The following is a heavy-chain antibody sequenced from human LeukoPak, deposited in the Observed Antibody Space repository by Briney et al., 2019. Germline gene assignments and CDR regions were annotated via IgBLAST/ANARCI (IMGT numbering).Heavy chain of an antibody. CDR3: AREDETYKGYYYCYSFMYV. CDR2: INPNSLGT. Sequence: ASVTVTFTSSGYTFTVYYMDRVRQAPGQGKEWMGWINPNSLGTNYEQKFQGRVTMTRDTSISTSYMELSRLRSDDTAVYYCAREDETYKGYYYCYSFMYVWGQATTVTVSS. CDR1: GYTFTVYY. D-gene: IGHD5-24*01. J-gene: IGHJ6*02. V-gene: IGHV1-2*02.